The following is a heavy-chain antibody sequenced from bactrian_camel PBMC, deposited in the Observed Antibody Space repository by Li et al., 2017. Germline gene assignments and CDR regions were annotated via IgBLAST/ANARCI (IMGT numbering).Heavy chain of an antibody. V-gene: IGHV3S66*01. CDR2: IYTGDGRT. CDR3: GAAAVRRLCQGWTGFGV. J-gene: IGHJ6*01. Sequence: VQLVESGGGSVQAGGSLRLPCVASGFTGGENCMGWFRQAPGKEREGVASIYTGDGRTYIADSVKGRFTISQDNAKNTVYLQMNNLRFEDTAMYFCGAAAVRRLCQGWTGFGVWGQGTQVTVS. CDR1: GFTGGENC.